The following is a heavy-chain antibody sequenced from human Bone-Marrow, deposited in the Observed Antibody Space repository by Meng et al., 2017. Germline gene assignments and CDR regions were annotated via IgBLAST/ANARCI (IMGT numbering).Heavy chain of an antibody. CDR3: ARGLRQQLVLRKGTFFLPYFDY. CDR1: GYTFTGYY. J-gene: IGHJ4*02. D-gene: IGHD6-13*01. V-gene: IGHV1-2*02. Sequence: ASVKVSCKASGYTFTGYYMHWVRQAPGQGLEWMGWINPNSGGTNYAQKFQGRVTMTRDTSISTAYMELSRLRSDDTAVYYCARGLRQQLVLRKGTFFLPYFDYWGQGTLVTVSS. CDR2: INPNSGGT.